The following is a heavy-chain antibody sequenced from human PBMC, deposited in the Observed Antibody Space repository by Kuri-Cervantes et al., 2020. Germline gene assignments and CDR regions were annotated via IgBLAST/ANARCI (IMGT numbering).Heavy chain of an antibody. Sequence: ESLKISCAVYGGSFSGYYWSWIRQPPGKGLEWIGEINHSGSTNYNPSLKSRVTISVDTSKNQFSLKLSSVTAADTAVYYCAVKVGADNNWFDPWGQGTLVTVSS. V-gene: IGHV4-34*01. J-gene: IGHJ5*02. CDR1: GGSFSGYY. CDR2: INHSGST. CDR3: AVKVGADNNWFDP. D-gene: IGHD1-26*01.